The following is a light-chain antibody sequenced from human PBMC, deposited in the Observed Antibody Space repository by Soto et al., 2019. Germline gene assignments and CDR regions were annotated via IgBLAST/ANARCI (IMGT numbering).Light chain of an antibody. CDR3: AAWDDSLSGAV. CDR1: SSNIGSYY. Sequence: QLVLTQPPSASGTPGQRVTISCSGSSSNIGSYYVSWYQQFPGTAPKLLIYMNNQRPSGVPDRFSGSKSGTSASLGISGLRSEDEADYYCAAWDDSLSGAVFGGGTQLTVL. CDR2: MNN. J-gene: IGLJ7*01. V-gene: IGLV1-47*01.